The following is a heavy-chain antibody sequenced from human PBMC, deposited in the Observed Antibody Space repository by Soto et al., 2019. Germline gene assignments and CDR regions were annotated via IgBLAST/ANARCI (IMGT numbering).Heavy chain of an antibody. V-gene: IGHV4-39*01. Sequence: SETLSLTCTVSGGSISSSSYYWGWIRQPPGKGLEWIGSIYYSGSTYYNPSLKSRVTISVDTSKNQFSLKLSSVTAADTAVYYCARNTATGSIRIAAAGYDYWGQGTLVTVSS. CDR3: ARNTATGSIRIAAAGYDY. D-gene: IGHD6-13*01. CDR1: GGSISSSSYY. J-gene: IGHJ4*02. CDR2: IYYSGST.